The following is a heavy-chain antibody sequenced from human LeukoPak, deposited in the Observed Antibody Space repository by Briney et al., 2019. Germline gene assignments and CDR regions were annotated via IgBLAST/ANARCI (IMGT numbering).Heavy chain of an antibody. D-gene: IGHD2-2*02. CDR2: IYSGGNT. CDR3: AREQIIVAAIYFDY. J-gene: IGHJ4*02. V-gene: IGHV3-53*01. CDR1: GFTVSSNY. Sequence: GGSLRLSCAPSGFTVSSNYMSWVRQAPGKGLEWVSVIYSGGNTYYADSVKGRFTISRDNSKNTLYLQMNSLRAEDTAVYYCAREQIIVAAIYFDYWGQGTLVTVSS.